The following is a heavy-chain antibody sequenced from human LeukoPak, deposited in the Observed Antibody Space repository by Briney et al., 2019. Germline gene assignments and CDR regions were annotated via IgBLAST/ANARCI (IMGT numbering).Heavy chain of an antibody. J-gene: IGHJ6*03. CDR1: GGTFSSYA. CDR2: IIPIFGTA. CDR3: AGIERNIVVVPAAMAYYMDV. D-gene: IGHD2-2*01. Sequence: GASVKVSCKASGGTFSSYAISRVRQAPGQGLEWMGGIIPIFGTANYAQKFQGRVTITADESTSTAYMELSSLRSEDTAVYYCAGIERNIVVVPAAMAYYMDVWGKGTTVTVSS. V-gene: IGHV1-69*13.